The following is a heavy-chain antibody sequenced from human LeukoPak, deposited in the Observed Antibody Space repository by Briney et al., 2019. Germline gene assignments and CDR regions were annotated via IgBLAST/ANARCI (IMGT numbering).Heavy chain of an antibody. D-gene: IGHD2-2*01. CDR1: GFTFSSYA. CDR2: ISYDGSNK. Sequence: GGSLRLSCAASGFTFSSYAMHWVRQAPGKGLEWVAVISYDGSNKYYADSVKGRFTISRDNSKNTLYLQMNSLRAEDTAVYYCARDNIVVLPAAIILDSWGQGTLVTVSSGMDVWGQGTTVTVSS. V-gene: IGHV3-30-3*01. J-gene: IGHJ6*02. CDR3: ARDNIVVLPAAIILDSWGQGTLVTVSSGMDV.